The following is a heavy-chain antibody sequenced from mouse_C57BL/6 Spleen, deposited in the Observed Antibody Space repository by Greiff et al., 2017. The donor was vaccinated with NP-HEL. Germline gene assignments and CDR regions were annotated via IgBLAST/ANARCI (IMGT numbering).Heavy chain of an antibody. CDR2: ISSGSSTI. CDR1: GFTFSDYG. V-gene: IGHV5-17*01. D-gene: IGHD1-1*01. CDR3: ARPLYYYGSSYYYAMDY. J-gene: IGHJ4*01. Sequence: EVKLVESGGGLVKPGGSLKLSCAASGFTFSDYGMHWVRQAPEAGLEWVAYISSGSSTIYYADTVKGRFTISRDNAKNTLFLQMTSLRSEDTAMYYCARPLYYYGSSYYYAMDYWGQGTSVTVSS.